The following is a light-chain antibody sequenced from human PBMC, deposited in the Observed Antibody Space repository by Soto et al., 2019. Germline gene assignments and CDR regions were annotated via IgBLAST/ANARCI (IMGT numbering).Light chain of an antibody. CDR3: QQYGTSPWT. CDR2: GAR. J-gene: IGKJ1*01. CDR1: QSVTSSY. Sequence: EIALTQTPGTLSLSPGERATLSCRASQSVTSSYLAWFQQKPGQAPRLLIYGARTRATGVPDRFSASGSGTDFSLTISRLEPEDFAVYYCQQYGTSPWTFGQGTKVDIK. V-gene: IGKV3-20*01.